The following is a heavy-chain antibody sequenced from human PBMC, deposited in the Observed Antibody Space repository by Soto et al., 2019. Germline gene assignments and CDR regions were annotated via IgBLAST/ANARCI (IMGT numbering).Heavy chain of an antibody. D-gene: IGHD3-9*01. J-gene: IGHJ6*02. CDR2: IIPIFGTA. V-gene: IGHV1-69*01. Sequence: QVQLVQSGAEVKKPGSSVKVSCKASGGTFSSYAISWVRQTPGQGLEWMGGIIPIFGTANYAQKYQGRVTIPADESTSTAYMELSSLRSEDTAVYYCAREGNYDILTGYYSGYYYGMAVWGQGTTVTVSS. CDR1: GGTFSSYA. CDR3: AREGNYDILTGYYSGYYYGMAV.